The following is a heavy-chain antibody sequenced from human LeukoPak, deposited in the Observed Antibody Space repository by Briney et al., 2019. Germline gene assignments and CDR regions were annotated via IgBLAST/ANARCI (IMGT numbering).Heavy chain of an antibody. Sequence: SQTLSLTCTVSGGSISSGSHYWSWIRQPAGKGLEWIGLIYTSGTTKTNPSLESRVTISLDTSKNRFSLKLGSVTAADTAVYYCAREFESWGQGTLVTVSS. J-gene: IGHJ5*01. CDR2: IYTSGTT. CDR1: GGSISSGSHY. CDR3: AREFES. V-gene: IGHV4-61*02.